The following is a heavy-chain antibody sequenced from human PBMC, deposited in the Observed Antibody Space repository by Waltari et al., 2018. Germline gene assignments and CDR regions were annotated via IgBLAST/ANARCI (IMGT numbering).Heavy chain of an antibody. CDR3: AKDILAYCGGDCYPDH. J-gene: IGHJ4*02. Sequence: EVQLVESGGVVVQPGGSLRLSCAASGFTFDVYGMHWVRQAPGKGREWVSLISSDCGSSYYGDSVKGRFTVSRDNSKNSLYLQMNSLRAEDTALYYCAKDILAYCGGDCYPDHWGQGTLVTVSS. V-gene: IGHV3-43D*03. CDR1: GFTFDVYG. CDR2: ISSDCGSS. D-gene: IGHD2-21*01.